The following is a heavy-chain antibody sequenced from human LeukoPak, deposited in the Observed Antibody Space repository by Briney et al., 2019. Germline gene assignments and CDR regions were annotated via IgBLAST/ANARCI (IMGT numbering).Heavy chain of an antibody. CDR2: ISQSGNT. V-gene: IGHV4-34*01. J-gene: IGHJ6*03. Sequence: SETLSLTCAGDSLSGSSVTWVRQPPGTGLEWIGEISQSGNTNYRPSLKSRLTMSIDTSKSQISLNLSSATTADTAVYFCARGILRYDWTDSDVRAFHYYYYMDVWGPGVTVIVSS. CDR1: DSLSGSS. D-gene: IGHD1-20*01. CDR3: ARGILRYDWTDSDVRAFHYYYYMDV.